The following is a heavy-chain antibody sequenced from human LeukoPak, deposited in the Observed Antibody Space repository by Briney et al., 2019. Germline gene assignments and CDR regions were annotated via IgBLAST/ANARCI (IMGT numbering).Heavy chain of an antibody. V-gene: IGHV4-4*07. CDR3: ATSMAAAGMAAYFDY. CDR1: GGSISSYY. D-gene: IGHD6-13*01. Sequence: SETLSLTCTVSGGSISSYYWSWIRQPAGKGLEWIGRIYTSGSTNYNPSLKSRVTMSVDTSKNQFSLKLSSVAASDTAMYYCATSMAAAGMAAYFDYWGQGTLVTVSS. CDR2: IYTSGST. J-gene: IGHJ4*02.